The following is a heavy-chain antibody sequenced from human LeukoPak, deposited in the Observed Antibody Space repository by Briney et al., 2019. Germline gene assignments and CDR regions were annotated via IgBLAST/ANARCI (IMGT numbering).Heavy chain of an antibody. CDR3: AKAWYGGSGWYSSFGVDY. D-gene: IGHD6-19*01. CDR1: GFTFSNYW. V-gene: IGHV3-7*01. Sequence: GGSLRLSCAASGFTFSNYWMSWVRQAPGKGLEWVANIKQDGSEKCYVDSVKGRFTISRDNSKNTLYLQMNSLRAEDTAVYYCAKAWYGGSGWYSSFGVDYWGQGTLVTVSS. CDR2: IKQDGSEK. J-gene: IGHJ4*02.